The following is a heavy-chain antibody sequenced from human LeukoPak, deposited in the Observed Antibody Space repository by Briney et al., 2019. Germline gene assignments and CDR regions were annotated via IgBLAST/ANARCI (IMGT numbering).Heavy chain of an antibody. D-gene: IGHD4-17*01. CDR2: IWYDGSNK. V-gene: IGHV3-33*01. Sequence: PGGSLRLSCAAYGFTFSSYGMHWVRQAPGKGLEWVAVIWYDGSNKYYADSVKGRFTISRDNSKNTLYLQMNSLRAEDTAVYYCVTVTSYDAFDIWGQGTMVTVSS. CDR1: GFTFSSYG. CDR3: VTVTSYDAFDI. J-gene: IGHJ3*02.